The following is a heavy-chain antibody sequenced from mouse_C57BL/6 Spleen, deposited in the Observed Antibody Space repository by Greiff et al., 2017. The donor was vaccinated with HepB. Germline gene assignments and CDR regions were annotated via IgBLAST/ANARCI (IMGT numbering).Heavy chain of an antibody. CDR1: GYTFPSYW. Sequence: QVQLQQPGAELVRPGSSVKLSCKASGYTFPSYWLHLVKQRPIQGLEWIGNIDPSDSETHYNQKFKDKATLTVDKSSSTAYMQLSSQTSEDSAVYYCARWGVIGMDYWGQGTSVTVSS. D-gene: IGHD2-14*01. CDR3: ARWGVIGMDY. CDR2: IDPSDSET. J-gene: IGHJ4*01. V-gene: IGHV1-52*01.